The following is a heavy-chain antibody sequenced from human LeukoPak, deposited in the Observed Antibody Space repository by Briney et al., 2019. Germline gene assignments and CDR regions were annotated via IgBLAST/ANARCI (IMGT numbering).Heavy chain of an antibody. J-gene: IGHJ4*03. V-gene: IGHV3-23*01. CDR2: ISPNGGTT. Sequence: GGSLSLSCAASGITFSDYAMSWVRQAPGKGLEWVSAISPNGGTTNYADSAKGRFTISRDNSRNTLYLQMNSLRAEDTAIYFCTKDVQVGPTRGFFDFWGQGTLVTVSS. CDR1: GITFSDYA. CDR3: TKDVQVGPTRGFFDF. D-gene: IGHD1-26*01.